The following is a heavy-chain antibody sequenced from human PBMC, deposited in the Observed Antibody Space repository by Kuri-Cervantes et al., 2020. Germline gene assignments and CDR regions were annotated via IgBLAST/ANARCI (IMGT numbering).Heavy chain of an antibody. CDR1: GFTFSSYA. CDR2: ISGSGGST. J-gene: IGHJ6*02. CDR3: ASGIAGGGMDV. V-gene: IGHV3-23*01. Sequence: GESLKISCAASGFTFSSYAMSWVRQAPGKGLEWVSAISGSGGSTYYADSVKGRFTISRDNSKNTLYLQMNSLRAEDTAVYYCASGIAGGGMDVWGQGTTVTVSS. D-gene: IGHD6-13*01.